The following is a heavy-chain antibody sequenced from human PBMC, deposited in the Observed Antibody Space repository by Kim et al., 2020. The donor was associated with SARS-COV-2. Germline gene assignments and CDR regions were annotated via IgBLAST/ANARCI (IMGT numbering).Heavy chain of an antibody. CDR2: INTNTGNP. CDR1: GYTFTSYA. D-gene: IGHD6-19*01. Sequence: ASVKVSCKASGYTFTSYAMNWVRQAPGQGLEWMGWINTNTGNPTYAQGFTGRFVFSLDTSVSTAYLQISSLKAEDTAVYYCAREGPENLQWLRRRLSKDGGIYYYYGMGVWGQGTTVTVSS. CDR3: AREGPENLQWLRRRLSKDGGIYYYYGMGV. J-gene: IGHJ6*02. V-gene: IGHV7-4-1*02.